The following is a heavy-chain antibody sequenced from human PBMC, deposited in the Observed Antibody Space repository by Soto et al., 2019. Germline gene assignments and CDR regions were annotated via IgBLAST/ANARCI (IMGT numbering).Heavy chain of an antibody. CDR1: GGSIGAYY. V-gene: IGHV4-59*01. J-gene: IGHJ4*02. CDR2: IYYSGST. Sequence: PSGTLSLTCTVSGGSIGAYYWSWIRQPPGKGLEWIGYIYYSGSTTYHPSLRGRGTMSVDTSKNPFSLKLTSVTAAGTALYYCGRDRYYGGADYWGQGILVTVSS. D-gene: IGHD3-10*01. CDR3: GRDRYYGGADY.